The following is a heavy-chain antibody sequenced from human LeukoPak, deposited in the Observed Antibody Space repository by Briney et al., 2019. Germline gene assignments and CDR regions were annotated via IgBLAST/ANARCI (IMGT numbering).Heavy chain of an antibody. Sequence: ASVNVSCKASGYTFIRYYMHWVRQAPGQGLEWMGWINPNSGGTNFAQKFQGRVTMTRDTTISTAYMELTNLRSDDTAVYYCARGDLNRDHYYMDVWGKGTTVTVSS. CDR3: ARGDLNRDHYYMDV. CDR2: INPNSGGT. J-gene: IGHJ6*03. D-gene: IGHD3-3*01. CDR1: GYTFIRYY. V-gene: IGHV1-2*02.